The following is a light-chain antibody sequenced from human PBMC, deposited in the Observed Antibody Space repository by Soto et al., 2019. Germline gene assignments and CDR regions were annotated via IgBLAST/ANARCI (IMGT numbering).Light chain of an antibody. Sequence: EIVMTQSPATLSVSPGDRAPLSCRASESVTSSLAWYQQKPGQPPRLLIYAASTRATDVPARFSGGGSETEFTLTISSLQSEDFAVYVCQQYNIWPLWTFGQGTKGDIK. CDR1: ESVTSS. CDR3: QQYNIWPLWT. V-gene: IGKV3-15*01. J-gene: IGKJ1*01. CDR2: AAS.